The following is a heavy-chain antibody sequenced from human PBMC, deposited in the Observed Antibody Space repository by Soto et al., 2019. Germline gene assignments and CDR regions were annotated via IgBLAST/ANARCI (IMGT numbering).Heavy chain of an antibody. Sequence: QVQLVESGGGVVLPGRSLRLYCAASGFTFSSYGMHWVRQAPGKGLEWVAVISYDGSKKYYADSVKGRFTISRDNSKNTLYLQMNSLRAEDTAVFYCAKSTGLLSGYSYAMDVWGQGTTVTASS. J-gene: IGHJ6*02. CDR3: AKSTGLLSGYSYAMDV. V-gene: IGHV3-30*18. CDR1: GFTFSSYG. D-gene: IGHD3-10*01. CDR2: ISYDGSKK.